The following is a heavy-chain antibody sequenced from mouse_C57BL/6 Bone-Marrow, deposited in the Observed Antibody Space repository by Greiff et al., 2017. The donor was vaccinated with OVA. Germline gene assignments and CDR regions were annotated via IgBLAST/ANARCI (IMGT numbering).Heavy chain of an antibody. CDR2: IRNKANGYTT. V-gene: IGHV7-3*01. J-gene: IGHJ4*01. D-gene: IGHD1-1*01. CDR3: ARYKGWHYGGAMDY. Sequence: EVQLVESGGGLVQPGGSLSLSCAASGFTFTDYYMSWVRQPPGKALEWLGFIRNKANGYTTEYSASVKGRFTISRDNSQSILYLQMNALRAEDSATYYCARYKGWHYGGAMDYWGQGTSVTVSS. CDR1: GFTFTDYY.